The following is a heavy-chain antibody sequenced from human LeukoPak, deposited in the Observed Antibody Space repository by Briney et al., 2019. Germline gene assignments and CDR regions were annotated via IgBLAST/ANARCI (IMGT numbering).Heavy chain of an antibody. D-gene: IGHD3-22*01. Sequence: GGSLRLSCAASGFTVSSNYMSWVRQAPGKGLEWVSVIYIGAATYYADSVKGRFTISRDNSKNTLYLQMNSLRAEDTAVYYCARAPYDSSGYYYSHLDYWGQGTLVTVSS. J-gene: IGHJ4*02. CDR2: IYIGAAT. CDR3: ARAPYDSSGYYYSHLDY. CDR1: GFTVSSNY. V-gene: IGHV3-53*01.